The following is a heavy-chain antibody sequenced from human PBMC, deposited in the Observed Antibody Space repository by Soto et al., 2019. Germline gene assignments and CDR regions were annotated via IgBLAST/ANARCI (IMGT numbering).Heavy chain of an antibody. D-gene: IGHD3-10*01. V-gene: IGHV3-21*01. J-gene: IGHJ4*02. CDR1: GFTFTSYS. CDR3: ARATGSGSYYEFDY. Sequence: EVQLVESGGGLVKPGGSLRLSCAASGFTFTSYSMHWVRQAPGKGLEWVSSISSSSSFIYYADSLKGRFTISRDNARKSLSLQMNSLRAEDTAVYYCARATGSGSYYEFDYWGQGTLVTVSS. CDR2: ISSSSSFI.